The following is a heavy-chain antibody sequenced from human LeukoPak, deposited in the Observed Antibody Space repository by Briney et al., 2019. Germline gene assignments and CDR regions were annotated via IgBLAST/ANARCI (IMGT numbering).Heavy chain of an antibody. J-gene: IGHJ4*02. D-gene: IGHD3-3*01. CDR1: GFTFDDYA. V-gene: IGHV3-9*03. CDR3: AKDRAIFGVVAGGAFDY. Sequence: PGRSLRLSXAASGFTFDDYAMHWVRQAPGKGLEWVSGICWNSGSIGYADSVKGRFTISRDNAKNSLYLQMNSLRAEDMALYYCAKDRAIFGVVAGGAFDYWGQGTLVTVSS. CDR2: ICWNSGSI.